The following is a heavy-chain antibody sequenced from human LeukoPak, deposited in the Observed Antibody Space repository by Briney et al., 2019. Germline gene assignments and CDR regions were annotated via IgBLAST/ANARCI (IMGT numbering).Heavy chain of an antibody. Sequence: SETLSLTCTVSGGSISSSSYYWGWIRQPPGKGLEWIGSIYYSGSINYNPSLKSRVTVLVDTSKSQFSLKLSSVTAADTAVYYCARHGGSEGWNYHFDYWGQGTLVTVSS. D-gene: IGHD1-7*01. V-gene: IGHV4-39*01. CDR3: ARHGGSEGWNYHFDY. J-gene: IGHJ4*02. CDR2: IYYSGSI. CDR1: GGSISSSSYY.